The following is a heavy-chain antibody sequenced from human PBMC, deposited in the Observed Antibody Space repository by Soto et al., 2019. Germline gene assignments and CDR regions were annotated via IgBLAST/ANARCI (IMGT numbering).Heavy chain of an antibody. CDR1: GYTFTSYG. CDR2: ISAYNGNT. V-gene: IGHV1-18*01. D-gene: IGHD1-26*01. CDR3: ARDAAVGLFDY. Sequence: QVHLVQSGAEVKKPGASVKVSCKASGYTFTSYGISWVRQAPGQGLEWMVWISAYNGNTKYAQKIQGRVTMTTDTSTRTAYMEMRSLRSDDTALYYCARDAAVGLFDYWGQGTLVTVSS. J-gene: IGHJ4*02.